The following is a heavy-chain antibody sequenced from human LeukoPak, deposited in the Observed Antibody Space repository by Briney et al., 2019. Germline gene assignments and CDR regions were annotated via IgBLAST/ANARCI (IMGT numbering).Heavy chain of an antibody. CDR1: GVSISSGGYY. D-gene: IGHD3-10*01. CDR2: IYYSGST. Sequence: PSQTLSLTCTVSGVSISSGGYYWSWLRQHPGKGLEWIGYIYYSGSTYYNPSLKSRVTISVDTSKNQFSLKLSSVTAADTAVYYCARDGRDYYGSGSSILSITKNAFDIWGQGTMVTVSS. V-gene: IGHV4-31*03. CDR3: ARDGRDYYGSGSSILSITKNAFDI. J-gene: IGHJ3*02.